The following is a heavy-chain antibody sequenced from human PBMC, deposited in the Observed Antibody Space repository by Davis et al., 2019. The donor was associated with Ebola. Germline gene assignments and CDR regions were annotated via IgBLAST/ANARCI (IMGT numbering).Heavy chain of an antibody. D-gene: IGHD3-10*01. CDR2: IWYDGSNK. V-gene: IGHV3-33*01. Sequence: GESLKISCAASGFTFSSYGMHWVRQAPGKGLEWVAVIWYDGSNKYYADSVKGRFTISRDNSKNTLYLQMNSLRAEDTAVYYCARDRYWGSGSYSSDYWGQGTLVTVSS. J-gene: IGHJ4*02. CDR1: GFTFSSYG. CDR3: ARDRYWGSGSYSSDY.